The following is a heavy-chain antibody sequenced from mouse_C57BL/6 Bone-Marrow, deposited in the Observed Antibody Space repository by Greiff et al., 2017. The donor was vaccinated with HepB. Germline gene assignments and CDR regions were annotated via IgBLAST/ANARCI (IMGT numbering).Heavy chain of an antibody. CDR3: AWGGYSNYGGIGAMDY. CDR2: IDPSDSET. V-gene: IGHV1-52*01. CDR1: GYTFTSYW. Sequence: QVQLQQPGAELVRPGSSVKLSCKASGYTFTSYWMHWVKQRPIQGLEWIGNIDPSDSETHYNQKFKDKATLTVDKSSSTAYMQLSSLTSEDSAVYYCAWGGYSNYGGIGAMDYWGQGTSVTVSS. D-gene: IGHD2-5*01. J-gene: IGHJ4*01.